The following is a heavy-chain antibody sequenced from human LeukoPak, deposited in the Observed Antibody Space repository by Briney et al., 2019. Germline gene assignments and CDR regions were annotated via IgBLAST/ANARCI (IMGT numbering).Heavy chain of an antibody. J-gene: IGHJ4*02. Sequence: AASVTVSCKASGYTFTNYGISWVRRAPGQGLEWMGWISAHDGTTNYALKLQDRVTMTTDTSTSTAYMELRGLRSDDTAVYYCARRSTLYSSGWFYFDYWGQGTLVTVSS. CDR3: ARRSTLYSSGWFYFDY. V-gene: IGHV1-18*01. CDR1: GYTFTNYG. D-gene: IGHD6-19*01. CDR2: ISAHDGTT.